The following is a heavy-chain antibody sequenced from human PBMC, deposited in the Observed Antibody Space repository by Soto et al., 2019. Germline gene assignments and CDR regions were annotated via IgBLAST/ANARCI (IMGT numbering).Heavy chain of an antibody. J-gene: IGHJ4*02. D-gene: IGHD4-17*01. CDR3: ARVHGDFGY. Sequence: RGESLKISCKGSGYTFTSYWIGWVRQMPGKGLEWMGIIYPGDSDTIHSPSFQGQVTISVDKSINTAYLQWSSLKASDTAMYYCARVHGDFGYWGQGTPVTVSS. CDR1: GYTFTSYW. CDR2: IYPGDSDT. V-gene: IGHV5-51*01.